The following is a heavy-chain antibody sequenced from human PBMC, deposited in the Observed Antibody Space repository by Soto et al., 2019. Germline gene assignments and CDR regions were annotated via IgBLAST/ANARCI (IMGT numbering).Heavy chain of an antibody. D-gene: IGHD6-19*01. CDR3: VKDGSSGWPYYYGMDV. CDR1: RFTFSGYG. Sequence: PGGSLRLSCAASRFTFSGYGMHWVRQAPGKGLEWVAVISYDGSKKYYADSVKGRFFISRDNSKNTLYLEMSSLRAEDTAVYYCVKDGSSGWPYYYGMDVWGQGTTVTVSS. V-gene: IGHV3-30*18. CDR2: ISYDGSKK. J-gene: IGHJ6*02.